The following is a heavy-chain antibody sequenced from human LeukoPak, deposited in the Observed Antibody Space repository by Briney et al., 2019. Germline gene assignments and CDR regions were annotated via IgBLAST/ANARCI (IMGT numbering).Heavy chain of an antibody. V-gene: IGHV5-51*01. J-gene: IGHJ4*02. CDR3: ARRGYCGGDCYSDY. D-gene: IGHD2-21*01. Sequence: GESLKISCKGSGYSFATYWIGWVRQMPGKVLEWMGIIYPSDSDTRYSPSFQGQVTISADKSISTAFPQWSSLKASDTAMYYCARRGYCGGDCYSDYWGQGTLVTVSS. CDR2: IYPSDSDT. CDR1: GYSFATYW.